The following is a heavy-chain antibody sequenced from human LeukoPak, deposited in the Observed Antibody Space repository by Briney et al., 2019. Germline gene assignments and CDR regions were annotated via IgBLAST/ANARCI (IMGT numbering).Heavy chain of an antibody. J-gene: IGHJ4*02. D-gene: IGHD3-3*01. CDR1: GGSFSGYY. Sequence: PSETLSLTCAVYGGSFSGYYWSWIRQPPGKGLEWIGEINHSGSTNYNPSLKSRVTISVDTSKNQFSLKLSSVTAADTAVYYCARGRTYDFWSGYRLNFDYWGQGTLVTVSS. CDR3: ARGRTYDFWSGYRLNFDY. CDR2: INHSGST. V-gene: IGHV4-34*01.